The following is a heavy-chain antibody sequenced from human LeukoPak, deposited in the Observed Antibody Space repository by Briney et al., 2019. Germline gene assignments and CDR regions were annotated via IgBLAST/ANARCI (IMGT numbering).Heavy chain of an antibody. D-gene: IGHD3-10*01. CDR1: GGSISSYY. CDR2: IYDRGPA. CDR3: ARSRQASGLFSS. V-gene: IGHV4-59*12. J-gene: IGHJ5*02. Sequence: SETLSLTCTVSGGSISSYYWSWIRQPPGKGLEWIGCIYDRGPAHYNPSLKSRFTISVDGPKNQFFLNVTSLTAADTAVYYCARSRQASGLFSSWGQGTLVVVSS.